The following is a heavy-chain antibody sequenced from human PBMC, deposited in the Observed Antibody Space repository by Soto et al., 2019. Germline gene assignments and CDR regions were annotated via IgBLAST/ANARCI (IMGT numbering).Heavy chain of an antibody. J-gene: IGHJ2*01. V-gene: IGHV3-13*01. CDR3: ARAARWLQSRYFDL. CDR2: IDIAGAT. CDR1: GFTFSNYD. D-gene: IGHD5-12*01. Sequence: PGGSLRLSCAASGFTFSNYDMHWVRQTTGKGLEWVSAIDIAGATYYPDSVKGRFTISREKAKNSLYLQMNSLRADDTAVYYCARAARWLQSRYFDLWGRGTLVTVPS.